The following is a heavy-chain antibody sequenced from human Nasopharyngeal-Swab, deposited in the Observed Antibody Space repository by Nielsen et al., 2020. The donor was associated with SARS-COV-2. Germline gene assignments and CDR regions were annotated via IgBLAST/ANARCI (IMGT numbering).Heavy chain of an antibody. CDR2: ISWNSGSI. D-gene: IGHD3-22*01. CDR1: GFTFDDYA. V-gene: IGHV3-9*01. Sequence: SLKISCAASGFTFDDYAMHWVRQAPGKGLEWVSGISWNSGSIGYADSVKGRFTISRDNAKNSLYLQMNSLRAEDTAVYYCAKTYYYDSSGYSSFDYWGQGTLVTVSS. CDR3: AKTYYYDSSGYSSFDY. J-gene: IGHJ4*02.